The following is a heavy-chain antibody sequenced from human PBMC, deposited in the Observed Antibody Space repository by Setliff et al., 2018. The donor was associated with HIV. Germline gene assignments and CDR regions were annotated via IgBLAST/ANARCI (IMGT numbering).Heavy chain of an antibody. D-gene: IGHD3-22*01. J-gene: IGHJ4*02. CDR2: IYHNGNT. Sequence: SETLSLTCAVSGYSISSSNWWAWFRQPPGKGLEWIGYIYHNGNTNYNPSLRSRVTMSIDTSKNQFFLKLSSVTALDTATYYCARMGNSYDSSGSYDYFDYWGQRTLVTVSS. CDR3: ARMGNSYDSSGSYDYFDY. V-gene: IGHV4-28*06. CDR1: GYSISSSNW.